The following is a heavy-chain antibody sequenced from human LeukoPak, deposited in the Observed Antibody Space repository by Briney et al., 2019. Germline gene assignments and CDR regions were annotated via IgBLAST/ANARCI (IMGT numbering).Heavy chain of an antibody. CDR3: AKDPFRGYSRPRNWFDP. CDR1: GFTFSSYA. V-gene: IGHV3-23*01. J-gene: IGHJ5*02. CDR2: ISGSGGST. D-gene: IGHD5-18*01. Sequence: PGGSLRLSCAASGFTFSSYAMSWVRQAPGKGLEWVSAISGSGGSTYYADSVKGRFTISRDNSKNTLYLQMNSLRAEDTAVYYCAKDPFRGYSRPRNWFDPWGQGTLVTVSS.